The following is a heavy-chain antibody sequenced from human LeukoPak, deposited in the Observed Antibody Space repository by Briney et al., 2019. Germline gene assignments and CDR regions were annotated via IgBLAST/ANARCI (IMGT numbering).Heavy chain of an antibody. CDR2: ISSTGDYI. J-gene: IGHJ4*02. V-gene: IGHV3-21*01. CDR1: GFTFRSYS. Sequence: GSLRLSCAASGFTFRSYSMNWVRQAPGKGLEWVASISSTGDYIFYTDSVKGRFTISRDNTENSLYLQMNVLSTEDTAVYYCARVTGTTSGAYNSWGQGTLVTVSS. CDR3: ARVTGTTSGAYNS. D-gene: IGHD1-7*01.